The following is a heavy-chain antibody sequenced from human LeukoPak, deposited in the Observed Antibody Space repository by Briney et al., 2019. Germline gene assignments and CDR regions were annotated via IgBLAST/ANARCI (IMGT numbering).Heavy chain of an antibody. CDR3: ARTRGYGSGSYYDVFDY. CDR2: VYYSGSI. V-gene: IGHV4-28*05. Sequence: SETLSLTCAVSGYSISSSNWWGWIRQPPGKGLEWIGYVYYSGSIYYNPSLKSRVTMSVDTSKNQFSLKLSSVTAVDTAVYYCARTRGYGSGSYYDVFDYWGQGTLVTVSS. CDR1: GYSISSSNW. D-gene: IGHD3-10*01. J-gene: IGHJ4*02.